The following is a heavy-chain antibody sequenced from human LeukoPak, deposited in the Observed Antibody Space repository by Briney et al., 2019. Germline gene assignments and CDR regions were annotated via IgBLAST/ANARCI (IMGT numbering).Heavy chain of an antibody. D-gene: IGHD2-15*01. V-gene: IGHV3-49*04. Sequence: PGGSLRLSCTASGFTFVVYAMSWVRQAPGKGLEWLGFITSKAYGGTTEYAASGKGRFTISRDDSKSVAYLQMNSLKTEDTAVYYCARFTYCSGGSCCFDPWGQGTLVTVSS. CDR2: ITSKAYGGTT. CDR1: GFTFVVYA. J-gene: IGHJ5*02. CDR3: ARFTYCSGGSCCFDP.